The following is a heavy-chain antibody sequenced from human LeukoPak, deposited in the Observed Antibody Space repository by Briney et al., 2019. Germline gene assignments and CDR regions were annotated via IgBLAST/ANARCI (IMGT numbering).Heavy chain of an antibody. D-gene: IGHD2-8*01. CDR2: INPNSGGT. CDR1: GYTFTGYY. V-gene: IGHV1-2*04. CDR3: ARVIGKEREPNGVSTAFDY. J-gene: IGHJ4*02. Sequence: ASVKVSCKASGYTFTGYYMHWVRQAPGQGLEWMGWINPNSGGTNYAQKFQGWVTMTRDTSISTAYMELSRLRSDDTAVYYCARVIGKEREPNGVSTAFDYWGQGTLVTVSS.